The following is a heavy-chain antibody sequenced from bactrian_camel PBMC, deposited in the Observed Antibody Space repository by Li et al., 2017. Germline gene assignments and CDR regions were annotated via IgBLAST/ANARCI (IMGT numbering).Heavy chain of an antibody. CDR3: AARWACGTWRPADFNY. D-gene: IGHD5*01. V-gene: IGHV3S1*01. Sequence: HVQLVESGGGSVQAGGSLTPSCEASGYTMTSGCMAWFRQAPGKDREEVGQIRIGGGSPWFRDSVKGRFIISKDSIQNRLYLTMNSLKPEDAAMYYCAARWACGTWRPADFNYWGQGTQVTVS. CDR2: IRIGGGSP. CDR1: GYTMTSGC. J-gene: IGHJ4*01.